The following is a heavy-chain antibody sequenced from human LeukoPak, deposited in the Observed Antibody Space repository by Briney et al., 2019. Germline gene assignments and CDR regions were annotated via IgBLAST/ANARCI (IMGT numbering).Heavy chain of an antibody. Sequence: GGSLRLSCAASGFTFSSYAMHWVRQAPGKGLEYVSAISSNGGSTYYANSVKGRFTISRDNAKNSLYLQMSSLRAEDTAVYYCARAEYSGSYPLWYWGQGTLVTVSS. D-gene: IGHD1-26*01. J-gene: IGHJ4*02. V-gene: IGHV3-64*01. CDR1: GFTFSSYA. CDR3: ARAEYSGSYPLWY. CDR2: ISSNGGST.